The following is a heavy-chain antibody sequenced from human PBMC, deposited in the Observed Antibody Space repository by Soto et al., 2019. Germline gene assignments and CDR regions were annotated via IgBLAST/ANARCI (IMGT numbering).Heavy chain of an antibody. J-gene: IGHJ4*02. D-gene: IGHD6-19*01. Sequence: PGGSMRLSCAASGFTFSSYAMSWVRQAPGKGLEWVSAISGSGGSTYYADSVKGRFTISRDNSKNTLYLQMNSLRAEDTAVYYCAKPTTGIAVAGIGYWGQGTLVTVSS. CDR1: GFTFSSYA. CDR3: AKPTTGIAVAGIGY. V-gene: IGHV3-23*01. CDR2: ISGSGGST.